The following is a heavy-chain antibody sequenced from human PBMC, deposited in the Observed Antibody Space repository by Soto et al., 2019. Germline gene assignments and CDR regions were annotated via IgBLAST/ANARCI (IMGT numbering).Heavy chain of an antibody. D-gene: IGHD5-12*01. CDR2: ISYDGSNK. V-gene: IGHV3-30-3*01. CDR3: ATSGYDYYYGMDV. Sequence: GGSLRLSCAASGFTFSSYAMHWVRQAPGKGLEWVAVISYDGSNKYYADSVKGRFTISRDNSKNTLYLQMNSLRAEDTAVYYCATSGYDYYYGMDVWGQGTTVTVSS. J-gene: IGHJ6*02. CDR1: GFTFSSYA.